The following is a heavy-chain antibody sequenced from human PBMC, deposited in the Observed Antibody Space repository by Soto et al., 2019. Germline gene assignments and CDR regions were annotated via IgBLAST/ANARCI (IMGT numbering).Heavy chain of an antibody. V-gene: IGHV1-69*06. J-gene: IGHJ4*02. CDR3: ARSEAYYYDSSGYYVGY. CDR2: IIPIFGTA. CDR1: GGTFSSYA. Sequence: SVKVSCKASGGTFSSYAISWVRQAPGQGLEWMGGIIPIFGTANYAQKFQGRVTITADKSTSTAYMELSSLRSEDTAVYYCARSEAYYYDSSGYYVGYWGQGALVTVSS. D-gene: IGHD3-22*01.